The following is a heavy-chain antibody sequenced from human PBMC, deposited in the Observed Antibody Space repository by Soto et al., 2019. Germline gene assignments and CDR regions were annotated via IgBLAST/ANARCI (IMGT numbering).Heavy chain of an antibody. J-gene: IGHJ6*02. D-gene: IGHD3-10*01. Sequence: SETLSLTCAVSGGSIRSYYWTWIRQPPGKGLEWIGYIYYSGSTKYNPSLKSRVTISVDTSKNQFSLNVGSLNAADTAVYYCARLYYVSGRPLMDVWGQGTTVTVSS. V-gene: IGHV4-59*01. CDR2: IYYSGST. CDR1: GGSIRSYY. CDR3: ARLYYVSGRPLMDV.